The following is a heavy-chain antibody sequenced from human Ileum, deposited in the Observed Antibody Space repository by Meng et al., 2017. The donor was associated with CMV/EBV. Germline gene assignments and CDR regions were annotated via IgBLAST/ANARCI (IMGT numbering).Heavy chain of an antibody. J-gene: IGHJ6*02. D-gene: IGHD2-2*01. Sequence: SVKVSCKASGGTFSSYAISWLLQAPGQGLEWMGGIIPTLGIANYAQKFQGRVTITADKSTSTAYMELSSLRSEDTAVYYCARGSRLGVVVPAANYYYYGMDVWGQGTTVTVSS. CDR3: ARGSRLGVVVPAANYYYYGMDV. CDR2: IIPTLGIA. V-gene: IGHV1-69*10. CDR1: GGTFSSYA.